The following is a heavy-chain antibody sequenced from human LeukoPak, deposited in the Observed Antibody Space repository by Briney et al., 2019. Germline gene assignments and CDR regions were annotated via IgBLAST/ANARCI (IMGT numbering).Heavy chain of an antibody. Sequence: SQTLSLTCALSGDSFSSNSAAWAWVRQSPWRGLGWLGRTYYRSKWSYDYAVSVESLISINPDTSKNQFSLQLNSVTPEDTAVYYCARSRGAIVDYWGQGTLVTVSS. J-gene: IGHJ4*02. CDR2: TYYRSKWSY. CDR3: ARSRGAIVDY. V-gene: IGHV6-1*01. CDR1: GDSFSSNSAA.